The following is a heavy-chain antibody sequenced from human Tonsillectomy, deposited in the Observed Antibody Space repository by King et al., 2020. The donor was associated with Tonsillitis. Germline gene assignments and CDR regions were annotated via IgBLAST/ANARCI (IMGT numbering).Heavy chain of an antibody. CDR2: INPNSGGT. J-gene: IGHJ5*02. Sequence: VQLVESGAEVKKPGASVKVSCTASEYTFSDYYMHWVRQAPGQGLEWMGWINPNSGGTKYAQKFQGRVTMTRDTSISTAYMELSRLTSDDTAVYYCARVKGYCSAGSCYLPPFDPWGQGTLVTVSS. D-gene: IGHD2-15*01. CDR1: EYTFSDYY. CDR3: ARVKGYCSAGSCYLPPFDP. V-gene: IGHV1-2*02.